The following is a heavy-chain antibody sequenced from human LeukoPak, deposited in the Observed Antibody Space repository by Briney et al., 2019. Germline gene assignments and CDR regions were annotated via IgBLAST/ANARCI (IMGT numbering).Heavy chain of an antibody. V-gene: IGHV3-9*03. D-gene: IGHD3-16*01. Sequence: GGSLRLSCGASGFTFDDYAMHWVRQAPGKGLEWVSGITWNSDNIEYADSVKGRFTISRDNAKNSLYLQMNSLRAEDMALYYCAKGGGGRLIYYYYMDVWGKRTTVTVSS. CDR2: ITWNSDNI. CDR3: AKGGGGRLIYYYYMDV. CDR1: GFTFDDYA. J-gene: IGHJ6*03.